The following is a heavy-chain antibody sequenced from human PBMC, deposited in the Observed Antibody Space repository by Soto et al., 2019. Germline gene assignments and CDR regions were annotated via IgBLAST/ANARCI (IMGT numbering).Heavy chain of an antibody. V-gene: IGHV3-7*02. CDR2: IKQDGSEK. D-gene: IGHD2-21*01. CDR3: ARMKAGGEDYYYYYYYMDV. J-gene: IGHJ6*03. CDR1: GFTFSSYW. Sequence: PGGSLRLSCAASGFTFSSYWMSWVRQAPGKGLEWVANIKQDGSEKYYVDSVKGRFTISRDNAKNSLYLQMNSLRAEDTAVYYSARMKAGGEDYYYYYYYMDVWGKGTTVTVSS.